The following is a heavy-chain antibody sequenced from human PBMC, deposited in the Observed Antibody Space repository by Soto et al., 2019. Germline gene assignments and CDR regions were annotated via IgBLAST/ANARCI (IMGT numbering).Heavy chain of an antibody. D-gene: IGHD3-10*01. CDR1: GFSFIKYA. CDR3: ARGFSAGKGSPPDY. CDR2: LSGSGGST. Sequence: GGSLRLSCAASGFSFIKYAMSWVRQAPGKGLEWVSGLSGSGGSTSSADSVKGRFAIPRDNSRNTLYLQMNSLRDGDTAIYYCARGFSAGKGSPPDYWGQGTLVTVSS. J-gene: IGHJ4*02. V-gene: IGHV3-23*01.